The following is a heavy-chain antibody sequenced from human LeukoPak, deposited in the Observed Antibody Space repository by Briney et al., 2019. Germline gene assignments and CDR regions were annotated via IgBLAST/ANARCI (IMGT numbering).Heavy chain of an antibody. D-gene: IGHD6-13*01. V-gene: IGHV3-23*01. CDR1: GFTFTNYA. CDR2: ISGSGGRT. Sequence: GGSLRLSCAASGFTFTNYAMCWVRQAPGKGLDWVSAISGSGGRTNYADFVKGRFTISRDNSKNTLYLQMNSLRAEDTAVYYCAKGPAYSSSWYCDYWGQGTLVTVSS. CDR3: AKGPAYSSSWYCDY. J-gene: IGHJ4*02.